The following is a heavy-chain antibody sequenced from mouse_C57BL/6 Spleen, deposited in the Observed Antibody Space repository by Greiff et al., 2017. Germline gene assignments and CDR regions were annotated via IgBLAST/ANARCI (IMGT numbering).Heavy chain of an antibody. CDR1: GYTFTSYW. V-gene: IGHV1-64*01. J-gene: IGHJ2*01. CDR2: IHPNSGST. Sequence: VQLQQPGAELVKPGASVKLSCKASGYTFTSYWMHWVKQRPGQGLEWIGMIHPNSGSTNYNEKFKSKATLTVDKSSSTAYMQLSSLTSEDSAVYYCARGADSSGYEDYWDQGTTLTVSS. D-gene: IGHD3-2*02. CDR3: ARGADSSGYEDY.